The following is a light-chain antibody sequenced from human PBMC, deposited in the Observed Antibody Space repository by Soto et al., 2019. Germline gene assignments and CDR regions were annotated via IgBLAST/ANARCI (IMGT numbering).Light chain of an antibody. CDR1: QTISSW. Sequence: DIQITQSPSTLSGSLGDRVTITCRASQTISSWLAWYQQKPGKAPKLLIYKASTLKSGVPSRFSGSGSGPDFTLTISSLQPEDFATYYCQQSYSSPPTFGQGTKVDI. J-gene: IGKJ1*01. V-gene: IGKV1-5*03. CDR3: QQSYSSPPT. CDR2: KAS.